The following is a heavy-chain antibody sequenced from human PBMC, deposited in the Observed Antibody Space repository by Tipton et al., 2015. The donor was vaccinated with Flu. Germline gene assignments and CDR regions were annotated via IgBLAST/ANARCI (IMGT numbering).Heavy chain of an antibody. V-gene: IGHV3-23*01. Sequence: SLRLSCAASGFTFSSYAMSWVRQAPGKGLEWVSAISGSGGSTYYADSVKGRFTISRDNSKNTPYLQMNSLRAEDTAVYYCAKMTTVITGYFDLWGRGTLVTVSS. D-gene: IGHD4-17*01. CDR2: ISGSGGST. J-gene: IGHJ2*01. CDR3: AKMTTVITGYFDL. CDR1: GFTFSSYA.